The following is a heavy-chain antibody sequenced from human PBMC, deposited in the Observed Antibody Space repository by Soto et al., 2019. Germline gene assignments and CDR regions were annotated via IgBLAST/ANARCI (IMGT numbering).Heavy chain of an antibody. CDR3: ARGRYEDYGDFDY. V-gene: IGHV4-34*01. J-gene: IGHJ4*02. CDR1: GGSFSGYY. CDR2: INHSGST. Sequence: TSETLSLTCAVYGGSFSGYYWSWIRQPPGKGLEWIGEINHSGSTNYNPSLKSRVTISVDTSKNQFSLKLSSVTAADTAVYYCARGRYEDYGDFDYWGQGTLVTVSS. D-gene: IGHD4-17*01.